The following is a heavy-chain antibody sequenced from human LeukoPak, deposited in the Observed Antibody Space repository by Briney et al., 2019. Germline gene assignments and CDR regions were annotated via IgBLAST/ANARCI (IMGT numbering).Heavy chain of an antibody. Sequence: GSSVKVSCKASGCTFSSYTISWVRQAPGQGLEWMGRIIPILGIANYAQKFQGRVTITADTSTSTAYMELRSLRSDDTAVYYCARRGSRRGAFDIWGQGTMVTVSS. CDR1: GCTFSSYT. D-gene: IGHD3-10*01. CDR3: ARRGSRRGAFDI. V-gene: IGHV1-69*02. CDR2: IIPILGIA. J-gene: IGHJ3*02.